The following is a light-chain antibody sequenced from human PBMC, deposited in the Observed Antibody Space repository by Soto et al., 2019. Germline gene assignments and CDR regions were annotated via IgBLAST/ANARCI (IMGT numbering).Light chain of an antibody. CDR1: ISNIGGNS. J-gene: IGLJ1*01. Sequence: QSLLTQPPSVSAAPGQRFTISCSGGISNIGGNSVSWYQQLPGTAPKLLIYDDDKRPSGIPDRFSGSKYGTSATLGITGFQTGDEADYYCGSWDSSLSAYVFGTGTKVTVL. CDR2: DDD. CDR3: GSWDSSLSAYV. V-gene: IGLV1-51*01.